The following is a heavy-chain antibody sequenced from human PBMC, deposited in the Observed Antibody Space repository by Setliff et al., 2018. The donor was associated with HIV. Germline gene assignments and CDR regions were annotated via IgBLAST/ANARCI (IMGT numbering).Heavy chain of an antibody. V-gene: IGHV5-51*01. J-gene: IGHJ5*01. D-gene: IGHD3-22*01. CDR2: IYPGDSDT. Sequence: GESLKISCKGSGYIFRNYWIAWVRQMPGKGLEWMGIIYPGDSDTRYSPSFQGQVTMSADKSISTAYLQWSGLKASDTGIYYCARRFGYDNWFDSWGQGTLVTVSS. CDR3: ARRFGYDNWFDS. CDR1: GYIFRNYW.